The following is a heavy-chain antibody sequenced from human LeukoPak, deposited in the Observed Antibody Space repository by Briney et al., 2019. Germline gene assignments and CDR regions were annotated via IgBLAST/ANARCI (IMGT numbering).Heavy chain of an antibody. CDR1: GFSFSGHW. J-gene: IGHJ4*02. Sequence: DPGGSLRLSCTASGFSFSGHWMHWACQLPGKGLVWVSRISPTGSTTSYADSVKGRFTVSRDNAKNTLYLQVNNLRAEDTAVYYCARGPNSNWSGLDFWGQGTLLTVSS. CDR2: ISPTGSTT. V-gene: IGHV3-74*01. D-gene: IGHD6-6*01. CDR3: ARGPNSNWSGLDF.